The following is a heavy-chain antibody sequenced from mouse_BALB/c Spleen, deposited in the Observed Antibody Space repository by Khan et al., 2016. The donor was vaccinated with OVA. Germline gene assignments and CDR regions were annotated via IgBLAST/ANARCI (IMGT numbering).Heavy chain of an antibody. Sequence: VQLQQSGTVLARPGASVKMSCKASGYTFTNYWMHWVKQRPGQGLEWIGTIYPGNSDTNYNQKFTGKAKLTAVTATSTAYMELSSLTNEDSAVYYCARSGVGNYEIWDYWGQGTTLTVSS. J-gene: IGHJ2*01. V-gene: IGHV1-5*01. CDR1: GYTFTNYW. D-gene: IGHD2-1*01. CDR2: IYPGNSDT. CDR3: ARSGVGNYEIWDY.